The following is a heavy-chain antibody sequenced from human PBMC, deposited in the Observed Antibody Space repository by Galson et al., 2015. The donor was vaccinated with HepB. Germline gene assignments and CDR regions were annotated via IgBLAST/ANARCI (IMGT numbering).Heavy chain of an antibody. D-gene: IGHD3-3*02. Sequence: SLRLSCAASGFTFSSYGMHWVRQAPGKGLEWVAVIWYDGSNKYYADSVKGRFTISRDNSKNMLYLQMNSLRAEDTAVYYCARDSSISYFDYWGQGTLVTVSS. CDR3: ARDSSISYFDY. J-gene: IGHJ4*02. CDR1: GFTFSSYG. CDR2: IWYDGSNK. V-gene: IGHV3-33*01.